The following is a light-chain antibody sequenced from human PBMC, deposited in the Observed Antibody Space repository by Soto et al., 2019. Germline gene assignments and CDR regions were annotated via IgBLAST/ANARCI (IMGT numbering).Light chain of an antibody. CDR1: QSISSC. CDR2: EAS. Sequence: DVHMTQSPSTLSASVGDRVTITCRASQSISSCLAWYQQKPGKAPKLLISEASSLESGVPSTFSGGGSGTEFTLTISSLQPDDFATYFCQQYCTDSWTFGQGTRLELK. V-gene: IGKV1-5*03. CDR3: QQYCTDSWT. J-gene: IGKJ2*01.